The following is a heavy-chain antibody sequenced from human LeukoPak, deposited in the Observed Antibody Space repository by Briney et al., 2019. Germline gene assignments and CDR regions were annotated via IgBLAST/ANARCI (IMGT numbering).Heavy chain of an antibody. D-gene: IGHD3-10*01. Sequence: PSETLSLTCTVSVASVSSGGYYWSWIRQPPGKGLDWIGYIYYSGSTNFNPSLKSRVTISVDTSKNQFSLKVSSVTAADTAVYYCARRGGSGRSFDYWGQGTLVTVSS. CDR2: IYYSGST. V-gene: IGHV4-61*08. CDR1: VASVSSGGYY. J-gene: IGHJ4*02. CDR3: ARRGGSGRSFDY.